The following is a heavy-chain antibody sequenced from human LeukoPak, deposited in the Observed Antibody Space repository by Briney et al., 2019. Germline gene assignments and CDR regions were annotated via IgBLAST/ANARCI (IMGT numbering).Heavy chain of an antibody. V-gene: IGHV4-34*01. CDR3: ARGRTRYSSHNWFDL. Sequence: PSETLSLTCAVYGGSFSGYYWSWIRQPPGKGLEWIGEINHSGSTNYNPSLKSRVTISVDTSKNQFSLKLSSVTAADTAVYYCARGRTRYSSHNWFDLWGQGTLVTVSS. CDR1: GGSFSGYY. CDR2: INHSGST. D-gene: IGHD6-13*01. J-gene: IGHJ5*02.